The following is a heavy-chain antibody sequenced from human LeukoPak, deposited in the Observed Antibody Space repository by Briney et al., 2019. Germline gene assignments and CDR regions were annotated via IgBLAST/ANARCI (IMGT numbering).Heavy chain of an antibody. J-gene: IGHJ4*02. CDR1: GGSFSGYY. CDR3: ARDDRPIHY. CDR2: INHSGST. Sequence: PSETLSLTCAVYGGSFSGYYWSWICQPPGKGLEWIGEINHSGSTNYNPSLKSRVTISVDTSKNQFSLKLSSVTAADTAVYYCARDDRPIHYWGQGTLVTVSS. D-gene: IGHD3-9*01. V-gene: IGHV4-34*01.